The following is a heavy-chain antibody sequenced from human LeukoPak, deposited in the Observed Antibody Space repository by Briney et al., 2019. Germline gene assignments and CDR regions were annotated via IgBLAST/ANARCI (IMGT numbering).Heavy chain of an antibody. CDR1: GFRLRSYG. Sequence: GGSLRLSCAASGFRLRSYGMSWVRQAPGKGLEWISSVSGDNTYHADSVKGRFTISRDNSKNTLYLQVNSLRAEDTAIYYCAKRSVDMSRKGKHFDYWGQGTLVTVSS. CDR2: VSGDNT. V-gene: IGHV3-23*01. J-gene: IGHJ4*02. D-gene: IGHD2-2*01. CDR3: AKRSVDMSRKGKHFDY.